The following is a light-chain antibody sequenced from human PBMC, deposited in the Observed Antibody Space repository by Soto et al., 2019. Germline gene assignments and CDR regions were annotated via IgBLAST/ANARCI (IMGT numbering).Light chain of an antibody. Sequence: DVVMTQTPLSLSVAPGQPASISCKSSQSLLHITGETFLFWYLQKPGQSPQLLIYEVSTRVSGVPARFSGSGSGTEFNLTISSLQSEDFAVYFCQQYDDWLRLTFGGGTKVDI. CDR1: QSLLHITGETF. V-gene: IGKV2-29*01. J-gene: IGKJ4*01. CDR2: EVS. CDR3: QQYDDWLRLT.